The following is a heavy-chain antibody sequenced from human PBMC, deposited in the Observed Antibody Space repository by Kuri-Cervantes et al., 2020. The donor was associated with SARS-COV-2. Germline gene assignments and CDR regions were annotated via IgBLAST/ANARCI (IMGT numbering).Heavy chain of an antibody. CDR1: GFTFSSYA. CDR3: AKDQLLLWFGEL. CDR2: ISGSGGST. J-gene: IGHJ4*02. V-gene: IGHV3-23*01. Sequence: LSLTCAASGFTFSSYAMSWVRQAPGKGLEWVSAISGSGGSTYYADSVKGRFTISRDNSKNTLYLQMNSLRAEDTAVYYCAKDQLLLWFGELWGQGTLVTVSS. D-gene: IGHD3-10*01.